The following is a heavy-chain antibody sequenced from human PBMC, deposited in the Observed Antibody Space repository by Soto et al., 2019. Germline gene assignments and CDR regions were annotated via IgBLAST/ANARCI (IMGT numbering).Heavy chain of an antibody. J-gene: IGHJ3*02. D-gene: IGHD2-21*02. CDR3: AKVLAVVVTSIWDAFDI. Sequence: GGSLRLSCAASGFTFSSYAMSWVRQAPGKGLEWVSAISGSGRSTYYADSVKGRFTISRDNSKNTLYLQMNSLRAEDTAVYYCAKVLAVVVTSIWDAFDIWGPGTMVTVSS. CDR2: ISGSGRST. CDR1: GFTFSSYA. V-gene: IGHV3-23*01.